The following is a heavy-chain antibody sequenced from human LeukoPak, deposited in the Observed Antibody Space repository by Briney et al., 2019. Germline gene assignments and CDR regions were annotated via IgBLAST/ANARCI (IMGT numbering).Heavy chain of an antibody. V-gene: IGHV3-23*01. CDR3: AKRGVVIRVILVGFHKEAYYFDS. CDR1: GFTFSSYA. D-gene: IGHD3-22*01. Sequence: GSLRLSCAASGFTFSSYAMSWVRQAPGKGLEWVSAISGSGGSTYYADSVEGRFTISRDNSKNTLHLQMNSLRAEDTAVYFCAKRGVVIRVILVGFHKEAYYFDSWGQGALVTVSS. CDR2: ISGSGGST. J-gene: IGHJ4*02.